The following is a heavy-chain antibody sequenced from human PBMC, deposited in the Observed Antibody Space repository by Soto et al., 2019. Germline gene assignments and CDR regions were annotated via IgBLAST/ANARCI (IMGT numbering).Heavy chain of an antibody. Sequence: SETLSLTCTVSGDSLSRNVFFWTWIRQHPGKGLDWIGYIYNSGSSYYNPSLKSRVIISVDTSKNHFSLNLTAVTAADTAVYYCARGTMLRGPGYYYAMDVWGQGTTVTVSS. V-gene: IGHV4-31*03. CDR2: IYNSGSS. J-gene: IGHJ6*02. D-gene: IGHD3-10*01. CDR1: GDSLSRNVFF. CDR3: ARGTMLRGPGYYYAMDV.